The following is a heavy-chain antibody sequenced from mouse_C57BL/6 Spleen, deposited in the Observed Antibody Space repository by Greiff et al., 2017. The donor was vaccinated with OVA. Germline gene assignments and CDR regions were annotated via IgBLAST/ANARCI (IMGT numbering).Heavy chain of an antibody. Sequence: LVESGAELVRPGTSVKMSCKASGYTFTNYWIGWAKQRPGHGLEWIGDIYPGGGYTNYNEKFKGKATLTADKSSSTAYMQFSSLTSEDSAIYYCARTAQAYFDYWGQGTTLTVSS. CDR1: GYTFTNYW. D-gene: IGHD3-2*02. J-gene: IGHJ2*01. CDR2: IYPGGGYT. V-gene: IGHV1-63*01. CDR3: ARTAQAYFDY.